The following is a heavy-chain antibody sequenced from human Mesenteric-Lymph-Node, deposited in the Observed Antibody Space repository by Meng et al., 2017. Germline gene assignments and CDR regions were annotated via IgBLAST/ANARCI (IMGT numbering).Heavy chain of an antibody. CDR1: GNNFTSYD. V-gene: IGHV1-8*01. J-gene: IGHJ4*02. D-gene: IGHD1-26*01. Sequence: VMRAGDEVKRPGASVEVCCKARGNNFTSYDLNVVRQATGQGFEWMGWMNPNSGNTGYAQKYQGRVTMTRNTSISTAYMELSSLRSEDTAVYYCARVGPYSGSYYWGQGTLVTVSS. CDR2: MNPNSGNT. CDR3: ARVGPYSGSYY.